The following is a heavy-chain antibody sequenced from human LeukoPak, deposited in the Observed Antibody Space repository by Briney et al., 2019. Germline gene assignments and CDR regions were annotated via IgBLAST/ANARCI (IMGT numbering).Heavy chain of an antibody. J-gene: IGHJ6*02. Sequence: GGSLRLSCAASGFAFADYAVHWVRQIPGKGLECVAHIHADGGRTFYADSVKGRFTVFRDNAKNSLFLQMDSLTSDDTAFYYCSTWAFYHDLDVWGQGATVIVSS. CDR2: IHADGGRT. CDR1: GFAFADYA. CDR3: STWAFYHDLDV. D-gene: IGHD3-3*01. V-gene: IGHV3-43*02.